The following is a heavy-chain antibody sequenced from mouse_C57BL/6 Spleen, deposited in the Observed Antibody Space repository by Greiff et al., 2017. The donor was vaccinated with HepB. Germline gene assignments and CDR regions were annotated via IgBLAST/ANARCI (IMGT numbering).Heavy chain of an antibody. Sequence: EVQGVESGPVLVKPGASVKMSCKASGYTFTDYYMNWVKQSHGKSLEWIGVINPYNGGTSYNQKFKGKATLTVDKSSSTAYMELNSLTSEDSAVYYCANWDRAYWGQGTLVTVSA. CDR3: ANWDRAY. CDR1: GYTFTDYY. D-gene: IGHD4-1*02. CDR2: INPYNGGT. J-gene: IGHJ3*01. V-gene: IGHV1-19*01.